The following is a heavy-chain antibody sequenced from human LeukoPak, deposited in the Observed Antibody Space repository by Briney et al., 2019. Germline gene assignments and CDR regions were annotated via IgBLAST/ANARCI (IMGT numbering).Heavy chain of an antibody. Sequence: GGSLRLSCAASGFSFSSYSMNWVRQAPGKGLEWVSSISSSSNYIYYADSVKGRFTISRGNAKNSLYLQMNSLRAEDTAVYYCARGAALDYWGQGTLVTVSS. CDR2: ISSSSNYI. J-gene: IGHJ4*02. V-gene: IGHV3-21*01. CDR3: ARGAALDY. D-gene: IGHD2-15*01. CDR1: GFSFSSYS.